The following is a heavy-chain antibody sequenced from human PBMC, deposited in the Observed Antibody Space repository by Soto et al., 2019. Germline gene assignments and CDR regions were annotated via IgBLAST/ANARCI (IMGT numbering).Heavy chain of an antibody. CDR3: ARRGSGSDYDY. D-gene: IGHD1-26*01. J-gene: IGHJ4*02. CDR1: GFTFSSYA. Sequence: EVQLLESGGGLVQPGGSLRLSCAASGFTFSSYAMRWVRQAPVKGLEWVSAISGSGDSTYYADSVKGRFTISRDNSKNTLYLQMTSLRAEDTAVYYCARRGSGSDYDYWGQGTVVTVSS. CDR2: ISGSGDST. V-gene: IGHV3-23*01.